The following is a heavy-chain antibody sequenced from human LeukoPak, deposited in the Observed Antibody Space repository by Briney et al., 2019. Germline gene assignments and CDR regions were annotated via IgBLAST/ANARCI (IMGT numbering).Heavy chain of an antibody. Sequence: GRSLRLSCAASGFTFDNSAMHCVRQAPGKGLEGVSGISWNSAGIHYADSVKGRFTISRDNAKNSLYLQMNSLRAEDTALYYCAKATRSSLVASFDVWGQGTMVTVSS. CDR2: ISWNSAGI. D-gene: IGHD2-8*02. J-gene: IGHJ3*01. V-gene: IGHV3-9*01. CDR3: AKATRSSLVASFDV. CDR1: GFTFDNSA.